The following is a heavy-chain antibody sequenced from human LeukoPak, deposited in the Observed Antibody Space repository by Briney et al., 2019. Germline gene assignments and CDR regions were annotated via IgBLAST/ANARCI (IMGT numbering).Heavy chain of an antibody. D-gene: IGHD4-17*01. CDR2: IIPIFGTA. CDR3: ARAGGDYDWFDP. Sequence: SVKVSCKASGGTFSSYAISWVRQAPGQGLEWVGRIIPIFGTANYAQKFQGRVTITTDESTSTAYMELSSLRSEDTAVYYCARAGGDYDWFDPWGQGTLVTVSS. CDR1: GGTFSSYA. V-gene: IGHV1-69*05. J-gene: IGHJ5*02.